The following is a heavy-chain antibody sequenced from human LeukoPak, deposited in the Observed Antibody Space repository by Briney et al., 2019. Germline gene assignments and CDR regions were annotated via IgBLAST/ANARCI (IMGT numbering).Heavy chain of an antibody. CDR3: ARSPGYSYGPIFDY. CDR1: GFTVSSNY. Sequence: LTGGSLRLSCAASGFTVSSNYMGWVRQAPGKGLEWVSVIYSGGSTYYADSVKGRFTISRDNSKNTLYLQMNSLGAEDTAVYYCARSPGYSYGPIFDYWGQGTLVTVSS. J-gene: IGHJ4*02. CDR2: IYSGGST. D-gene: IGHD5-18*01. V-gene: IGHV3-53*01.